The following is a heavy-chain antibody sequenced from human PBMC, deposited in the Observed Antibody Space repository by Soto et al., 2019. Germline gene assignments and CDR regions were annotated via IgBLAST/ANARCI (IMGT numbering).Heavy chain of an antibody. D-gene: IGHD2-2*01. CDR1: GFTFINYA. Sequence: EVQLLESGGGLVQPGGSLRLSCVGSGFTFINYATNWVRQTPGKGLEWVSGISGGGDRTFDADSVKGRFTISRDNSKNTVNLQMNSLRADDTAVYYCARKVLGSTSRPDWWYFDLWGRGTLVTVSS. CDR2: ISGGGDRT. J-gene: IGHJ2*01. V-gene: IGHV3-23*01. CDR3: ARKVLGSTSRPDWWYFDL.